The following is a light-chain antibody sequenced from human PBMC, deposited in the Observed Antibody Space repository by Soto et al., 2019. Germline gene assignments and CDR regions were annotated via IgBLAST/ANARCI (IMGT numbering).Light chain of an antibody. CDR1: SSDVGSYDL. CDR2: EVS. V-gene: IGLV2-23*02. Sequence: QSVLTQPASVSGSPGQSITISCTGTSSDVGSYDLVSWYQQHPGKAPKLMIYEVSKRPSGVSNRFSGSKSGNTASLTISGLQAEDEADYYCCSSAGSSTRYVFGTGTKLTVL. CDR3: CSSAGSSTRYV. J-gene: IGLJ1*01.